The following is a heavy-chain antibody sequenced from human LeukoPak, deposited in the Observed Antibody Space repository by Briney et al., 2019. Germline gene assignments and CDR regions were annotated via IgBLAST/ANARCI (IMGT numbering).Heavy chain of an antibody. CDR3: ARRPLFGVVPWGMDV. CDR1: GGSISSGGYS. J-gene: IGHJ6*02. CDR2: IYHSGST. Sequence: SQTLSLTCAVSGGSISSGGYSWSWIRQPPGKGLEWIGYIYHSGSTYYNPSLKSRVTISVDRSKNQFSLNLSSVTAADTAVYYCARRPLFGVVPWGMDVWGQGTTVTVSS. V-gene: IGHV4-30-2*01. D-gene: IGHD3-3*01.